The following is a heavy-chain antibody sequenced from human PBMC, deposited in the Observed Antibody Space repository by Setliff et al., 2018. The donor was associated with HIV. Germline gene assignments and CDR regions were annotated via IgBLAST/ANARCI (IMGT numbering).Heavy chain of an antibody. J-gene: IGHJ5*02. CDR2: IYNTETT. D-gene: IGHD2-2*01. V-gene: IGHV4-59*01. CDR1: GGSISSNY. CDR3: ARGGTSSNWFAP. Sequence: LSLNCAVSGGSISSNYWSWIRKPPGKGLEWIGSIYNTETTNYNRSLNSRVTISLDTSKNQFSLKLNSLTAADTAVYYCARGGTSSNWFAPWGQGTLVTVSS.